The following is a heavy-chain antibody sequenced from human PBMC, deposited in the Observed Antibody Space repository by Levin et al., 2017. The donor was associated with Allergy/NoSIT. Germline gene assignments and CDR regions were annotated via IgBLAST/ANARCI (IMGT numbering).Heavy chain of an antibody. D-gene: IGHD6-13*01. Sequence: SETLSLTCAVYGGSFSGYYWSWIRQPPGKGLEWIGEINHSGSTNYNPSLKSRVTISVDTSKNQFSLKLSSVTAADTAVYYCAVEFVPGYSSSWYWGQGTLVTVSS. J-gene: IGHJ4*02. CDR1: GGSFSGYY. V-gene: IGHV4-34*01. CDR3: AVEFVPGYSSSWY. CDR2: INHSGST.